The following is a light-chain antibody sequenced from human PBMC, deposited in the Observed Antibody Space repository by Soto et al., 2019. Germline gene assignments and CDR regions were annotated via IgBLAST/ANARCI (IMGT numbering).Light chain of an antibody. CDR2: GAS. CDR1: QSVRNH. Sequence: EIVMTQSPATLSVSPGERATLSCRASQSVRNHVGWYQQKPGQAPRLLIYGASTRATGIPARFSGSGSGTEVTLTISSLQSEDFAVYYCQQYTNWWTFGQGTKVDIK. J-gene: IGKJ1*01. CDR3: QQYTNWWT. V-gene: IGKV3D-15*01.